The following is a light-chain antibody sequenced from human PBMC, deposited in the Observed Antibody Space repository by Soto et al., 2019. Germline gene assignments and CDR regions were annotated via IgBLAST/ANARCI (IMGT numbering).Light chain of an antibody. CDR2: DAS. Sequence: DIQMTQSPSTLSASVGDRVTITCRASQSISSWLAWYQQKPGQAPNLLIYDASSLESGVPSRFSGSGSGTEFTLTITSLQPDDFATYYCKQYNTYPWTFGQGTKVEIK. J-gene: IGKJ1*01. CDR1: QSISSW. V-gene: IGKV1-5*01. CDR3: KQYNTYPWT.